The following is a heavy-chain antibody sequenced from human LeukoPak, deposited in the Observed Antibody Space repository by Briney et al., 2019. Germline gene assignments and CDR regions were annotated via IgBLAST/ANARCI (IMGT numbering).Heavy chain of an antibody. V-gene: IGHV4-34*01. CDR3: ARHLRGRYCSGTSCYQGFDY. D-gene: IGHD2-2*01. CDR1: GGSFSGYY. CDR2: IYYSGST. Sequence: SETLSLTCAVYGGSFSGYYWSWIRQPPVKGLEWIGSIYYSGSTYYNPSLKSRVTIPVDTSKNQFSLKLNSVTAADTATYYCARHLRGRYCSGTSCYQGFDYWGQGTLVTVSS. J-gene: IGHJ4*02.